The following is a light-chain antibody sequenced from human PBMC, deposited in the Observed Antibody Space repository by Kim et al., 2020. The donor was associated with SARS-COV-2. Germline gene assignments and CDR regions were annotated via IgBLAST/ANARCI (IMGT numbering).Light chain of an antibody. Sequence: SASVGNIVTITCRASQSVSTSLNWYQQQPGKAPKRLIYAVSSLQSGVPSRFSGSGSGTDFTLTISSLQPEDFAIYYCQQSLGFPYSFGQGTKLEI. CDR1: QSVSTS. V-gene: IGKV1-39*01. CDR3: QQSLGFPYS. CDR2: AVS. J-gene: IGKJ2*03.